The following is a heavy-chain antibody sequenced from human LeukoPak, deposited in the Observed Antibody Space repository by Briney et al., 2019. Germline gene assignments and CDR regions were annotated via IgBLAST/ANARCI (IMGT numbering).Heavy chain of an antibody. V-gene: IGHV3-30*03. CDR3: ARDRINMMVLGHDSGLDF. D-gene: IGHD3-22*01. CDR1: GFSVSEYG. Sequence: PGRSLRLSCVGSGFSVSEYGIHWVRQAPGKGLDWVAVVSYDGGHKYYADSVKGRFTISRDTSSDTVSLQMNSLRVEDTAVYYCARDRINMMVLGHDSGLDFWGQGTLVTVSS. J-gene: IGHJ4*02. CDR2: VSYDGGHK.